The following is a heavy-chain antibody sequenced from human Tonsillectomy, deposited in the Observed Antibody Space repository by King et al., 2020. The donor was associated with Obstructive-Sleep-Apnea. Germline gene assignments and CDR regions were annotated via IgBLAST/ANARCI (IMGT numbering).Heavy chain of an antibody. Sequence: VQLQESGPGLVKPSETLSLTCTVSGGSISSHYWSWIRQPPGKGLEWIGYIYYSGSTNYNPSLKSRVTISVDTSKNQFSLKLSSVTAADTAVYYCARHSFLPAMVPPPFDYWGQGTLVTVSS. CDR3: ARHSFLPAMVPPPFDY. CDR2: IYYSGST. D-gene: IGHD5-18*01. J-gene: IGHJ4*02. V-gene: IGHV4-59*08. CDR1: GGSISSHY.